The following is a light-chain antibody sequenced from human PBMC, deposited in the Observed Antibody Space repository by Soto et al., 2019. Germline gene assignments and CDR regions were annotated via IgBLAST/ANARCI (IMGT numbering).Light chain of an antibody. CDR2: SND. Sequence: QSVLTQPPSASGTPGQRVTISCSGGSSNIETHDIYWHQQLPGSAPKLLIYSNDQQPSGVPDRFSASKSGTSASLAISGLRSEDEAEYFCATWDDSLSGVVFGGGTKLTVL. CDR1: SSNIETHD. CDR3: ATWDDSLSGVV. V-gene: IGLV1-47*02. J-gene: IGLJ2*01.